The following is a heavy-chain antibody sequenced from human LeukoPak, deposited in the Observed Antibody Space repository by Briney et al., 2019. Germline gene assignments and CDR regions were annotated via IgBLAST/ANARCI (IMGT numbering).Heavy chain of an antibody. J-gene: IGHJ4*02. V-gene: IGHV3-30-3*01. D-gene: IGHD3-10*01. CDR2: ISYDGSNK. Sequence: PGGSLRLSCAASGFTFSSYAMHWVRQAPGKGLEWVAVISYDGSNKYYADSVKGRFTISRDNSKNTLYLQMNSLRAEDTAVYYCARDASMVRGVMMYYFDYWGQGTLVTVSS. CDR1: GFTFSSYA. CDR3: ARDASMVRGVMMYYFDY.